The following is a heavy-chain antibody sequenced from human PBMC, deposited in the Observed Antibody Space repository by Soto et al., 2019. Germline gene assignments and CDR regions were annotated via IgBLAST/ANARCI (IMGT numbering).Heavy chain of an antibody. Sequence: VQLVQSGAEVKKPGSSVKVSCKASGATFDTFNSYALNWLRQAPGLGLEWLGGFIPMSGAPKYAQKFQGRFTITADKSLNTAYMDLTSLRSDDTAVYYCAGGDWNYWFDPWGQGTMVTVSS. V-gene: IGHV1-69*06. CDR2: FIPMSGAP. CDR3: AGGDWNYWFDP. CDR1: GATFDTFNSYA. D-gene: IGHD2-21*02. J-gene: IGHJ5*02.